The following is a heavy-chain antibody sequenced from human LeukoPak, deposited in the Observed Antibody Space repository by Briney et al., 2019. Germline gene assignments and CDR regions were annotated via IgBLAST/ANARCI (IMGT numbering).Heavy chain of an antibody. D-gene: IGHD2-2*01. CDR1: GVSISSSSYD. V-gene: IGHV4-39*07. CDR2: IYYSGIT. J-gene: IGHJ4*02. CDR3: ASGPTSWFLG. Sequence: QSSETLSLTCTVSGVSISSSSYDWGWLRQPPGKGLEWIGSIYYSGITYYNPSLKSRVTISVDTSKTQFSLKLSSVTAADTAVYYCASGPTSWFLGWGQGTLVTVSS.